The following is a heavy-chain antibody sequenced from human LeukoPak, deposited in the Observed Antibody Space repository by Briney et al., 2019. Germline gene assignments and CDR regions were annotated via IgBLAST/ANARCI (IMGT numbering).Heavy chain of an antibody. CDR3: SRHEYSSTWYEDY. V-gene: IGHV3-73*01. Sequence: GGSLRLSCAASGFTFSGSAMHWVRQASGKGLEWVGRISTTATGYATAYAASVKGRFTISRDDSKNTAYLQTSSLKTEDTAVYYCSRHEYSSTWYEDYWGQGTLVTVSS. CDR1: GFTFSGSA. CDR2: ISTTATGYAT. J-gene: IGHJ4*02. D-gene: IGHD6-13*01.